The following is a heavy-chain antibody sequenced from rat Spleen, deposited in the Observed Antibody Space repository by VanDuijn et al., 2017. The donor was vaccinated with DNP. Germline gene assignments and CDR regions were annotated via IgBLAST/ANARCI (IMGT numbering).Heavy chain of an antibody. V-gene: IGHV5-7*01. CDR3: ARQPGCADY. D-gene: IGHD1-4*01. CDR2: ISNDGGST. J-gene: IGHJ2*01. Sequence: EVQLVESGGGLVQPGRSLKLSCAVSGVTFSQYDMNWIRQAPKKGLEWVAYISNDGGSTYYRDSVKGRFTISRDNAKSTLYLQMDSLRSEDTATYYCARQPGCADYWGQGVMVTVSS. CDR1: GVTFSQYD.